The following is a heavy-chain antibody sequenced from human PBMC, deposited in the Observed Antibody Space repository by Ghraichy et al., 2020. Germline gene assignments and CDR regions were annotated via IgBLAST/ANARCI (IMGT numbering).Heavy chain of an antibody. CDR3: ARHNWVWYSSSSPYYYYGMDV. Sequence: SETLSLTCAVYGGSFSGYYWSWIRQPPGKGLEWIGEINHSGSTNYNPSLKSRVTISVDTSKNQFSLKLSSVTAADTAVYYCARHNWVWYSSSSPYYYYGMDVWGQGTTVTVSS. J-gene: IGHJ6*02. V-gene: IGHV4-34*01. D-gene: IGHD6-6*01. CDR2: INHSGST. CDR1: GGSFSGYY.